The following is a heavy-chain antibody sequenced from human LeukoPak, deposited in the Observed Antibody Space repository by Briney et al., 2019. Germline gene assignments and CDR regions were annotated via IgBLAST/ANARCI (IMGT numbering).Heavy chain of an antibody. CDR1: GYTFTGYY. J-gene: IGHJ5*02. CDR2: INPNSGGT. V-gene: IGHV1-2*02. D-gene: IGHD2-2*01. CDR3: ASAYCSSTSCYSLNWFDP. Sequence: VASVKVSCKASGYTFTGYYMHWVRQAPGQGLEWMGWINPNSGGTNYAQKFQGRVTMTRDTSISTAYMELSRLRSDDTAVYYCASAYCSSTSCYSLNWFDPWGQGTLVTVSS.